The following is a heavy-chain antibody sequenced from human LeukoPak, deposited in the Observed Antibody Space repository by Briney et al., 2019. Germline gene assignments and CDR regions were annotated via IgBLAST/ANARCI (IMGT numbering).Heavy chain of an antibody. CDR3: ARSSGYLDAFDI. D-gene: IGHD3-22*01. CDR1: GYTFTGHY. CDR2: INPNSGGT. V-gene: IGHV1-2*02. J-gene: IGHJ3*02. Sequence: GASVKVSCKASGYTFTGHYMHWVRQAPGQGLEWMGWINPNSGGTNYAQKFQGRVTMTRDTSISTAYMELSRLRSDDTAVYYCARSSGYLDAFDIWGQGTMVTVSS.